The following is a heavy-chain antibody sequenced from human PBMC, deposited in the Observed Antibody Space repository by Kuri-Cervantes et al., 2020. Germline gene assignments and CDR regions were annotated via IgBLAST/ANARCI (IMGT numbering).Heavy chain of an antibody. CDR3: ARTKTYYYGSGSYSPSHYYYYMDV. Sequence: SETLSLTCTVSLYSISSGSYWGWIRQPPGKGLEWIGSIYNSGSTFYNPSLKSRVTISVDPSKNQFSLKLSSVTAEDTAVYYCARTKTYYYGSGSYSPSHYYYYMDVWGKGTTVTVSS. CDR1: LYSISSGSY. V-gene: IGHV4-38-2*02. D-gene: IGHD3-10*01. CDR2: IYNSGST. J-gene: IGHJ6*03.